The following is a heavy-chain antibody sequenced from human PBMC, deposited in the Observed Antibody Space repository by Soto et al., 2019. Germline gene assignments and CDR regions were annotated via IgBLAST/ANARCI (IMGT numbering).Heavy chain of an antibody. V-gene: IGHV3-21*01. CDR2: ISSSSSYI. CDR3: ARDRRDTAMAHGDWYYYGMDV. Sequence: VGSLRLSCAASGFTFSSYSMNWVRQAPGRGLEWVSSISSSSSYIYYADSVKGRFTISRDNAKNSLYLQMNSLRAEDTAVYYCARDRRDTAMAHGDWYYYGMDVWGQGTTVTVSS. D-gene: IGHD5-18*01. CDR1: GFTFSSYS. J-gene: IGHJ6*02.